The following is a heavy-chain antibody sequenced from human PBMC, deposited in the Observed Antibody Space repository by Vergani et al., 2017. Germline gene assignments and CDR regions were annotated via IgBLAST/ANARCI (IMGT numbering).Heavy chain of an antibody. J-gene: IGHJ4*02. D-gene: IGHD4-23*01. Sequence: EVHLVESGGGLVQPGRSLRLSCAASGFTFSSYDMHWVRQATGKGLEWVSAIGTAGDTYYPGSVKGRFTISRENAKNSLYLQMNSLRAGDTAIYYSARAVSTTVGDPPGYWGQGTLVTVSS. V-gene: IGHV3-13*01. CDR1: GFTFSSYD. CDR3: ARAVSTTVGDPPGY. CDR2: IGTAGDT.